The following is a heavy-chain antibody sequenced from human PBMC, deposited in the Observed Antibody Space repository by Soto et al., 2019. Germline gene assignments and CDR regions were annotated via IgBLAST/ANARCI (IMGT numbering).Heavy chain of an antibody. CDR2: ISAYNGNT. D-gene: IGHD2-2*02. J-gene: IGHJ6*02. V-gene: IGHV1-18*01. Sequence: GASVKVSCKASGYTFTSYGISWVRQAPGQGLEWMGWISAYNGNTNYAQKLQGRVTMTTDTSTSTAYMELRSLRSDDTAVYYRAKKTGIVGITAAIPGYGMDVWGQGTTVTVSS. CDR1: GYTFTSYG. CDR3: AKKTGIVGITAAIPGYGMDV.